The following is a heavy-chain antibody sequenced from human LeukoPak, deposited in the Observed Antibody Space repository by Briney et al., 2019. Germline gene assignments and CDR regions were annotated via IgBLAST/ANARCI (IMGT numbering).Heavy chain of an antibody. J-gene: IGHJ4*02. D-gene: IGHD5-18*01. Sequence: GGSLRLSCAASGFTFSSYGMHWVRQAPGKGLEWVAVILYDGSNKYYADSVKGRFTISRDNSKNTLYLQMNSLRAEDTAVYYCAKDEAYSYGYVDYWGQGTLVTVSS. CDR3: AKDEAYSYGYVDY. V-gene: IGHV3-30*18. CDR1: GFTFSSYG. CDR2: ILYDGSNK.